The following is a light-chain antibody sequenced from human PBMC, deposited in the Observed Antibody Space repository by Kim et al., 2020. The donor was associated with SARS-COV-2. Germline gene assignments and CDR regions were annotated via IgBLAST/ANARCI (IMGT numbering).Light chain of an antibody. Sequence: TLSLSPGERAILSCRASQTVSSSYLAWYRHKPGQPPRLLIYGTSTRATGVPDRFSGSGSGTDFTLTISRLEPEDFAVYYCQQYGSSFGGGTKVEI. V-gene: IGKV3-20*01. J-gene: IGKJ4*01. CDR3: QQYGSS. CDR2: GTS. CDR1: QTVSSSY.